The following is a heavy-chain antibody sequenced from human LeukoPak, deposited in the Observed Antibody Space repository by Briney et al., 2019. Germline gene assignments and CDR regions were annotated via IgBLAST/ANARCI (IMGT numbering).Heavy chain of an antibody. J-gene: IGHJ4*02. V-gene: IGHV1-18*01. D-gene: IGHD6-19*01. CDR3: ARAPAWTSAHREYAAVVDY. Sequence: ASVKVSCKASGYTFTSYGISWVRQAPGQGLEWMGWISAYNGNTNYAQKLQGRVTMTTDTSTSTAYMELRSLRSGDTAVYYCARAPAWTSAHREYAAVVDYRGQGTLVTVSP. CDR1: GYTFTSYG. CDR2: ISAYNGNT.